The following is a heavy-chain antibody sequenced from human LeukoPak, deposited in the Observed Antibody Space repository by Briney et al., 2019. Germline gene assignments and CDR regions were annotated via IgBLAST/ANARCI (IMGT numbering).Heavy chain of an antibody. V-gene: IGHV1-18*01. D-gene: IGHD3-22*01. CDR1: GYTFTSYG. Sequence: GASVKVSCKASGYTFTSYGISWVRQAPGQGLEWMGWISAYNGNTNYAQKLQGRVTMTTDTSTSTAYMELRSLRSDDTAVYYCARGGGPLPYYDSSGYVDYWGQGTLVTVSS. CDR3: ARGGGPLPYYDSSGYVDY. CDR2: ISAYNGNT. J-gene: IGHJ4*02.